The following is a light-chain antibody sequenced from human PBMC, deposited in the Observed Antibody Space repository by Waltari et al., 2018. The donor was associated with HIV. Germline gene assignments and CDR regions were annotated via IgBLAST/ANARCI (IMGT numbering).Light chain of an antibody. V-gene: IGLV2-14*01. Sequence: QSALTQPASVSGSPGQAITISCTRTAGALVDSYYDSWYQRHPGKAPTVVIYEVSNRPSGIADRFSGSKSGNTAFLTISGLQPEDEADYYCSAYTTTSLAVFGGGTKLTVL. CDR3: SAYTTTSLAV. CDR2: EVS. J-gene: IGLJ2*01. CDR1: AGALVDSYY.